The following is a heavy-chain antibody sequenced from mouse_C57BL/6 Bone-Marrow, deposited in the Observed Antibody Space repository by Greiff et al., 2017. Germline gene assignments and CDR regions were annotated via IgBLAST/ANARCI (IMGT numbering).Heavy chain of an antibody. Sequence: VQLQQPGAELVMPGASVKLSCKASGYTFTSYWMHWVKQRPGQGLEWIGEIDPSDSYTNYNQKFKGKSTLTVDKSSSTAYMQLSSLTSEDSAVYYCARWLWAMDYWGQGTSVTVSS. CDR2: IDPSDSYT. D-gene: IGHD2-2*01. J-gene: IGHJ4*01. CDR1: GYTFTSYW. CDR3: ARWLWAMDY. V-gene: IGHV1-69*01.